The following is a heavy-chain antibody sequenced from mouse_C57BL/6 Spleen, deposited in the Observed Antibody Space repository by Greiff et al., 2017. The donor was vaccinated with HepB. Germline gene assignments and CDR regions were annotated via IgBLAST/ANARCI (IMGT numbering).Heavy chain of an antibody. Sequence: EVKLVESGGGLVKPGGSLKLSCAASGFTFSSYAMSWVRQTPEKRLEWVATISDGGSYTYSPDNVKGRFTISRDNAKNNLYLQMSHLKSEDTAMYYCARGGGDEDFDYWGQGTTLTVSS. CDR3: ARGGGDEDFDY. CDR1: GFTFSSYA. V-gene: IGHV5-4*03. J-gene: IGHJ2*01. CDR2: ISDGGSYT. D-gene: IGHD3-3*01.